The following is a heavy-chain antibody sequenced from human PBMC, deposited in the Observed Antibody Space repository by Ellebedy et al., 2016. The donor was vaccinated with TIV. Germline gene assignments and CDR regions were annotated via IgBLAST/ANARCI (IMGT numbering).Heavy chain of an antibody. D-gene: IGHD5-12*01. V-gene: IGHV3-7*03. J-gene: IGHJ6*02. CDR3: ARTGYGYHGMDV. CDR2: IDKDGAVK. Sequence: PGGSLRLPCAASGFTLSNHWMTWVRQAPGKGLQWVANIDKDGAVKLYEDSVKGRFSISRDNGNNSLYLQMNSLRAEDTAVYCCARTGYGYHGMDVWGQGTTVTVSS. CDR1: GFTLSNHW.